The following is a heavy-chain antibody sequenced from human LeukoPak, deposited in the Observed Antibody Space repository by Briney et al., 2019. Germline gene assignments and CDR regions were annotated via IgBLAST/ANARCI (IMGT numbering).Heavy chain of an antibody. Sequence: AGGSLRLSCAASGFTFSSYGMHWVRQAPGKGLEWVAVIWFDGSDKYYADSVKGRFTISRDNSKNTLSLQMNSLRAEDTAVYYCATQSSWSEKRAFDIWGQGTMVTVSS. CDR2: IWFDGSDK. D-gene: IGHD6-13*01. V-gene: IGHV3-33*08. CDR3: ATQSSWSEKRAFDI. CDR1: GFTFSSYG. J-gene: IGHJ3*02.